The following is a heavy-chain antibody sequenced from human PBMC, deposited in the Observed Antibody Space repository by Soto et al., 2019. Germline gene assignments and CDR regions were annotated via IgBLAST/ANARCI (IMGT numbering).Heavy chain of an antibody. J-gene: IGHJ4*02. D-gene: IGHD6-13*01. V-gene: IGHV4-31*03. Sequence: QVQLQESGPGLVEPSQTLSLICTVSGGSINSGGYYWNWIRQHAGKGLEWIGHIFYCGSTYYNPFRSSRDTISPDTSENQFSLNLSAVTAAATAVYFCARGYRQSGYSSSWVFDYWAQRTLINVSS. CDR1: GGSINSGGYY. CDR2: IFYCGST. CDR3: ARGYRQSGYSSSWVFDY.